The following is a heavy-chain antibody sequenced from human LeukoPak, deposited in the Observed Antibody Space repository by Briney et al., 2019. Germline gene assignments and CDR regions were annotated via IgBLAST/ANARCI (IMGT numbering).Heavy chain of an antibody. D-gene: IGHD2-2*01. CDR1: GYSFNTYY. J-gene: IGHJ3*02. V-gene: IGHV1-69*13. CDR2: IIPIFGTA. CDR3: ARVPGSGVVVVPAARVEAFDI. Sequence: SVKVSCKASGYSFNTYYMNWVRQAPGQGLEWMGGIIPIFGTANYAQKFQGRVTITADESTSTAYMELSSLRSEDTAVYYCARVPGSGVVVVPAARVEAFDIWGQGTMVTVSS.